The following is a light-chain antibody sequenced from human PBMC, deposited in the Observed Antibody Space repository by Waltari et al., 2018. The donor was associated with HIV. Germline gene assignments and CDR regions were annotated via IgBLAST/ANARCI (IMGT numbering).Light chain of an antibody. CDR2: ANI. CDR3: QSFDSSLSGVV. J-gene: IGLJ2*01. Sequence: QSVLTQPPSVSGAPGQRVTISCTGSSSNIGAGYDVHWYQQLPGTAPKLLIYANINRPSGFPDRFSGSKSGTSASLAITGLQAEDEADYYCQSFDSSLSGVVFGGGTKLTVL. V-gene: IGLV1-40*01. CDR1: SSNIGAGYD.